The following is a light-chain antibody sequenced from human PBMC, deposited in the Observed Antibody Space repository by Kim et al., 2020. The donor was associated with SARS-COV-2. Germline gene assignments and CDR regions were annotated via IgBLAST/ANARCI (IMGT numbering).Light chain of an antibody. J-gene: IGKJ4*01. V-gene: IGKV1-16*02. CDR2: DVS. CDR3: QQYNSYPLT. CDR1: QDISNY. Sequence: DIQMTQSPSSLSASVGDRVTITCRASQDISNYLAWFQQKPGKAPKSLIYDVSNLQSGVPSKFSGSGSGTEFTLTISSLQPEDVATYYCQQYNSYPLTFGGGTKVDIK.